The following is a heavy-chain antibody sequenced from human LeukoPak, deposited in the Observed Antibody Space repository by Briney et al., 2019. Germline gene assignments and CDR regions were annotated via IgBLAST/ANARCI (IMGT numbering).Heavy chain of an antibody. CDR1: GGSISSYY. CDR2: IYTSGST. CDR3: ASYSSSWYNWFDP. Sequence: SETLSLTCTVSGGSISSYYWSWLRQPAGKGLEWIGRIYTSGSTDYNPSLKSRVTISVDKSKNQSSLKLSSVTAADTAVYYCASYSSSWYNWFDPWGQGTLVTVSS. V-gene: IGHV4-4*07. J-gene: IGHJ5*02. D-gene: IGHD6-13*01.